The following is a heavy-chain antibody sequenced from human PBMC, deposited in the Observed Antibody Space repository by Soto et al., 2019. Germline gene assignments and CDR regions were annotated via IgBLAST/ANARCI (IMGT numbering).Heavy chain of an antibody. CDR3: AMGGDYYDSSGYPQGFDY. CDR1: GGSISSGGYY. CDR2: IYYSGST. J-gene: IGHJ4*02. V-gene: IGHV4-31*03. Sequence: QVQLQESGPGLVKPSQTLSLTCTVSGGSISSGGYYWSWIRQHPGKGLEWIGYIYYSGSTYYNPSTKRRVTISVDTSKNQFSLKLSSVTAADTAVYYCAMGGDYYDSSGYPQGFDYWGQGTLVTVSS. D-gene: IGHD3-22*01.